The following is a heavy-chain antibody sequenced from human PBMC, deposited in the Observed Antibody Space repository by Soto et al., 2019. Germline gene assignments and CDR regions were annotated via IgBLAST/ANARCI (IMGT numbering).Heavy chain of an antibody. Sequence: QVQLVQSGAEVKKPGASVKVSCKASGYNFTSYDINWVRQATGQGLEWMGWMNPNSGNTGYAQKFQGSVTMTRNTSISTADMSLSSLNLEDTSVYYCARGDDYGAYSRRYYYYCGMDVWGQGTTVTVSS. CDR2: MNPNSGNT. D-gene: IGHD4-17*01. CDR1: GYNFTSYD. CDR3: ARGDDYGAYSRRYYYYCGMDV. V-gene: IGHV1-8*01. J-gene: IGHJ6*02.